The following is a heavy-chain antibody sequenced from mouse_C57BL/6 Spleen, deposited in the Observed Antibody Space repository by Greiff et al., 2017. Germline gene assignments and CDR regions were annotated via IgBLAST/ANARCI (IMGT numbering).Heavy chain of an antibody. CDR3: AMGYSEGYFDV. Sequence: VQLQQPGAELVKPGASVKLSCKASGYTFTSYWMHWVKQRPGQGLEWIGMIHPHSGSTKYNEKFKSKATLTVDKSSSTAYMQLSSLTSEDSAVYDCAMGYSEGYFDVWGTGTTVTVSS. J-gene: IGHJ1*03. CDR2: IHPHSGST. CDR1: GYTFTSYW. V-gene: IGHV1-64*01.